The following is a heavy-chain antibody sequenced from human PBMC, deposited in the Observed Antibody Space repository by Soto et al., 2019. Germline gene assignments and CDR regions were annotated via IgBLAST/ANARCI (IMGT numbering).Heavy chain of an antibody. Sequence: HPGGSLELSCADSGVTFSSYTMHWVRRAPGKGLEWGAVISYHGSNKYYAGSEKGRFTTSRDNSKNTLYLQMNRLRAEDTAVYYCARATDYGDYDSESIGLRPNWFDPWGQGTLVPVSS. D-gene: IGHD4-17*01. CDR1: GVTFSSYT. CDR3: ARATDYGDYDSESIGLRPNWFDP. CDR2: ISYHGSNK. V-gene: IGHV3-30-3*01. J-gene: IGHJ5*02.